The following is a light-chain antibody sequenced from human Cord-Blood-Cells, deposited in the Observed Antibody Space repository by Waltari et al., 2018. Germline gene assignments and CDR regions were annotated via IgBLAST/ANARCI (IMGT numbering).Light chain of an antibody. V-gene: IGKV3-11*01. CDR3: QQRSNWPPWT. CDR2: DAS. Sequence: MLTQSPATLSLSPGERATLSCRASQSVSSYLAWYQQKPGQAPRLLIYDASNRATGIPARFSGSGSGTDFTLTISSLEPEDFAVYYCQQRSNWPPWTFGQGTKVEIK. J-gene: IGKJ1*01. CDR1: QSVSSY.